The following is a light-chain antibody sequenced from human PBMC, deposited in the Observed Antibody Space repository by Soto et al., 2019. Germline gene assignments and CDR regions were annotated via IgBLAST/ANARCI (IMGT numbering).Light chain of an antibody. J-gene: IGKJ2*01. CDR1: QNISFY. Sequence: DIQITHSPSSLSASIGDRVTITCRSSQNISFYLNWYQHKTGQAPKVLIYAASSLQAGVPQRFSGSGSGTDFTLSISSLQPEDFATYSCQQSYITPSTFGQGTKVDIK. CDR2: AAS. CDR3: QQSYITPST. V-gene: IGKV1-39*01.